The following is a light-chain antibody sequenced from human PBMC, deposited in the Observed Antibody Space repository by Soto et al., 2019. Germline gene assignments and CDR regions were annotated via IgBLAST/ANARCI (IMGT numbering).Light chain of an antibody. CDR2: DAS. CDR3: QQYDNWPRT. V-gene: IGKV3-15*01. CDR1: QSVRSN. Sequence: EIVMTQSPATLSVSPGERATLSCRASQSVRSNLAWYQQKPGQAPRLLIYDASTRATGIPSRFSGSGSGTEFTLTISSLKSEDFAVYYCQQYDNWPRTFGQGTRVDFK. J-gene: IGKJ1*01.